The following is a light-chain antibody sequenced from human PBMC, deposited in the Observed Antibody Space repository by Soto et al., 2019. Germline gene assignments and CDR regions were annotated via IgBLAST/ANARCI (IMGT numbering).Light chain of an antibody. V-gene: IGKV2-29*03. CDR1: QILLHSNGYNY. CDR2: EVS. Sequence: DIVMTQSPLSLPVTPGEPASISFRSSQILLHSNGYNYLDWYLQKPGQSPQLLTYEVSRRLSGVPDRISGSGSGTDFTLKISRVEAVDVGVYYCMQSIQLPITFGQGTRLEIK. J-gene: IGKJ5*01. CDR3: MQSIQLPIT.